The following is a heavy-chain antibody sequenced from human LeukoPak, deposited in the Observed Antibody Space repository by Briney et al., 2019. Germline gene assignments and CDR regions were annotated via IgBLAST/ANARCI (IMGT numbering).Heavy chain of an antibody. Sequence: SETLSLTCGVYGGSFSGYYWSWIRQPPGKGLEWIGEINHSGSTNYNPSLKSRVTISVDTSKNQFSLKLSSVTAADTAVYYCARHRYCSSTTCWRNAFDIWGQGTMVTVSS. D-gene: IGHD2-2*01. CDR1: GGSFSGYY. CDR2: INHSGST. CDR3: ARHRYCSSTTCWRNAFDI. J-gene: IGHJ3*02. V-gene: IGHV4-34*01.